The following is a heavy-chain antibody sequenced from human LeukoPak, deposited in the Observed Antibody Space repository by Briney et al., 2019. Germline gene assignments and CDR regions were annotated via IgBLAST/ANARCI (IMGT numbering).Heavy chain of an antibody. CDR1: GFTFTTYS. J-gene: IGHJ6*02. CDR3: ARDNSGRYFGSGSYASYYYYGLDV. D-gene: IGHD3-10*01. CDR2: ISSMSDNI. Sequence: GGSLRLFCGASGFTFTTYSMNWVRQAPGRGLEWVSSISSMSDNIYYADSVKGRFTISRDNAYNSLFLQMNSLRAEDTAVYYCARDNSGRYFGSGSYASYYYYGLDVWGQGTTVTVSS. V-gene: IGHV3-21*01.